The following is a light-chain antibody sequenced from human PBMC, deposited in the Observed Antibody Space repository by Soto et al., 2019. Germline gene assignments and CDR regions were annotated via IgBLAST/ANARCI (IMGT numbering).Light chain of an antibody. CDR2: DAS. J-gene: IGKJ4*01. V-gene: IGKV3-11*01. CDR3: QKRSNWPLT. CDR1: QSVSSY. Sequence: EIVLTQSPATLSLSPGERATLSCWASQSVSSYLAWYQQKPGQAPRLLIYDASNRATGIPARFSGSGSGTDFTLTISSLEPEDFAVYYCQKRSNWPLTFGGGTKVDIK.